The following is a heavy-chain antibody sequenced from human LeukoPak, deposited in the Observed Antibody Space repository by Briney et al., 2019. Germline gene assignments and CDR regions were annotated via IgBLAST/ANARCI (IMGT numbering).Heavy chain of an antibody. J-gene: IGHJ6*02. CDR2: IYETGST. V-gene: IGHV4-39*01. D-gene: IGHD2-15*01. CDR3: ARHSGSGYYSYFYTMDV. Sequence: PSETLSLTCAVSGGSISSSTYYWGWIRQPPGKGLEWIGCIYETGSTYYKPSLKSRVTISVDTSKNQFSLKLTSVTAADMAVYYCARHSGSGYYSYFYTMDVWGQGATVAVSS. CDR1: GGSISSSTYY.